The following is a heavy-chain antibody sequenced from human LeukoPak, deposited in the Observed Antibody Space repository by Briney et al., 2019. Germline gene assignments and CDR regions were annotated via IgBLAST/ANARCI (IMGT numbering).Heavy chain of an antibody. D-gene: IGHD3-16*01. J-gene: IGHJ4*02. CDR1: GGSISSYY. CDR3: ARDLGLPPHGGFDY. CDR2: IYYSGST. Sequence: SETLSLTCTVSGGSISSYYWSWIRQHPGKGLEWIGYIYYSGSTYYNPSLKSRVTISVDTSKNQFSLKLSSVTAADTAVYYCARDLGLPPHGGFDYWGQGTLVTVSS. V-gene: IGHV4-59*06.